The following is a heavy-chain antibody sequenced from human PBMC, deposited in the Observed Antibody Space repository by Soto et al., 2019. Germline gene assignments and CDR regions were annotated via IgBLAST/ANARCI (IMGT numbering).Heavy chain of an antibody. CDR2: IKQDGSEK. D-gene: IGHD3-22*01. CDR3: ARSDYTYYYDSSGYYYFDY. J-gene: IGHJ4*02. Sequence: GSLRLSCPASGFTFSSYWMSWVRQAPGKGLEWVANIKQDGSEKYYVDSVKGRFTISRDNAKNSLYLQMNSLRAEDTAVYYCARSDYTYYYDSSGYYYFDYWGQGTLVTVSS. V-gene: IGHV3-7*01. CDR1: GFTFSSYW.